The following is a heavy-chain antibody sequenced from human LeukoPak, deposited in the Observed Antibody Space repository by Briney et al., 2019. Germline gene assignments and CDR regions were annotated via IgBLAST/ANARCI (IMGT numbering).Heavy chain of an antibody. CDR2: INPSENP. CDR3: ARGRHDITMIVVVMTSVSYYLDV. Sequence: SETLSLTCAVNGGSFNVYHWTWIRHSPGKGLEWIGHINPSENPYYNPSIKSRLTISVDTSKNQFSLKLRSVTAADTAVYYCARGRHDITMIVVVMTSVSYYLDVWGKGTTVTVS. J-gene: IGHJ6*03. CDR1: GGSFNVYH. D-gene: IGHD3-22*01. V-gene: IGHV4-34*01.